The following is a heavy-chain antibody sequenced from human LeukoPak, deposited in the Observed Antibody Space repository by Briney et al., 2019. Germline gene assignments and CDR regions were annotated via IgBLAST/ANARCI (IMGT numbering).Heavy chain of an antibody. CDR3: ARGGDGVLWFGESPDFDY. CDR1: GGSFSGYY. CDR2: INHSGST. J-gene: IGHJ4*02. Sequence: PSETLSLTCAVYGGSFSGYYWSWIRQPPGKGLEWIGEINHSGSTNYNPSLKSRVTISADTSKNQFSLKLSSVTAADTAVYYCARGGDGVLWFGESPDFDYWGQGTLVTVSS. D-gene: IGHD3-10*01. V-gene: IGHV4-34*01.